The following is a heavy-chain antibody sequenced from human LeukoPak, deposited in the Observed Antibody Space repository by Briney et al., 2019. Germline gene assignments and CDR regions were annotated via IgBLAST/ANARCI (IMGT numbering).Heavy chain of an antibody. Sequence: GGSLRLSCAASGFTVSSNYMSWVRQAPGKGLEWVSVIYSGGSTYYADSVKGRFTISRDNSKNTLYLQMNSLRSDDTAVYYCARGPFYYGSGSYYTKDYWGQGTLVTVSS. J-gene: IGHJ4*02. CDR1: GFTVSSNY. CDR3: ARGPFYYGSGSYYTKDY. D-gene: IGHD3-10*01. V-gene: IGHV3-53*05. CDR2: IYSGGST.